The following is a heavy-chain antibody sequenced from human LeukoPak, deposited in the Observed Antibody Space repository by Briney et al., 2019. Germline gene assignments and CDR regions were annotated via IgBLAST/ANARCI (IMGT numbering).Heavy chain of an antibody. J-gene: IGHJ4*02. CDR1: GGSISSGSYY. Sequence: SQTLSLTCTVSGGSISSGSYYWSWIRQPAGTGLEWIGRIYTSGSTNYNPSLKSRVTISVDTSKNQFSLKLSSVTAADTAVYYCARKKGSYYYFDYWGQGTLVTVSS. CDR2: IYTSGST. V-gene: IGHV4-61*02. D-gene: IGHD1-26*01. CDR3: ARKKGSYYYFDY.